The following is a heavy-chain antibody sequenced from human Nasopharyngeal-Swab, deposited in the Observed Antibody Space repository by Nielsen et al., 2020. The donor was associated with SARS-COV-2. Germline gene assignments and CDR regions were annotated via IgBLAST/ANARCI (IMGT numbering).Heavy chain of an antibody. V-gene: IGHV3-11*04. CDR2: ISSSGSTI. CDR3: ARGNYYDSSGYQSY. Sequence: GESLKISCAASGFTFSDYYMSWIRQAPGKGLEWVSYISSSGSTIYYADSVKGRFTISRDNAKNSLYLQMNSLRAEDTAVYYCARGNYYDSSGYQSYWGQGTLVTVSS. D-gene: IGHD3-22*01. CDR1: GFTFSDYY. J-gene: IGHJ4*02.